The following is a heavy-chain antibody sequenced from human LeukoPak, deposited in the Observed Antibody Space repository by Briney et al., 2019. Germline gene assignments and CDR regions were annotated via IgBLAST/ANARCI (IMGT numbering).Heavy chain of an antibody. CDR1: GGSFSGYY. Sequence: SETLSLTCAVYGGSFSGYYWSWIRQPPGKGLEWIGYIYYSGSTNYNPSLKSRVTISVDTSKNQFSLKLSSVTAADTAVYYCAREGAVGGGNFDYWGQGTLVTVSS. CDR2: IYYSGST. J-gene: IGHJ4*02. D-gene: IGHD3-16*01. V-gene: IGHV4-59*01. CDR3: AREGAVGGGNFDY.